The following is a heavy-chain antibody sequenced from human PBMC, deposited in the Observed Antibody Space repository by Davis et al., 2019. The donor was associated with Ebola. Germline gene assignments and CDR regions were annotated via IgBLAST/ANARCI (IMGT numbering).Heavy chain of an antibody. CDR3: ARFHRYNWNDEGYSWFDP. Sequence: PSETLSLTCTVSGGSISSYYWSWIRQPPGKGLEWIGYIYYSGSTNYNPSLKSRVTISVDTSKNQFSLKLSSVTAADTAVYYCARFHRYNWNDEGYSWFDPWGQGTLVTVSS. D-gene: IGHD1-1*01. V-gene: IGHV4-59*12. CDR2: IYYSGST. J-gene: IGHJ5*02. CDR1: GGSISSYY.